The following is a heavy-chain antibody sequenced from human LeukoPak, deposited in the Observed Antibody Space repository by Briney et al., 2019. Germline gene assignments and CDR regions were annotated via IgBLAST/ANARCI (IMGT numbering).Heavy chain of an antibody. D-gene: IGHD3-16*02. CDR2: IYSGGST. J-gene: IGHJ4*02. CDR3: ARSRVITFGGVIVTPYFDY. CDR1: GFTVSSNY. V-gene: IGHV3-66*01. Sequence: PGGSLRLSCAASGFTVSSNYISWVRLAPGKGLEWVSVIYSGGSTYYADSVKGRFTISRDNSKNTLYLQMNSLRAEDTAVYYCARSRVITFGGVIVTPYFDYWGQGTLVAVSS.